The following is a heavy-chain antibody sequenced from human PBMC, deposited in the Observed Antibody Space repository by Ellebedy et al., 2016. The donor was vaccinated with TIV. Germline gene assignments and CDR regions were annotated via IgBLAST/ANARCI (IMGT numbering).Heavy chain of an antibody. J-gene: IGHJ1*01. CDR2: ISSSSSYI. V-gene: IGHV3-21*01. D-gene: IGHD6-19*01. CDR1: GFTFSSYS. CDR3: ASSLMENEAVAGTAFFQY. Sequence: GESLKISCAASGFTFSSYSMNWVRPAPGKGLEWVSSISSSSSYIYYADSVKGRFTISRDNAKNSLYLQMNSLRAEDTTVYYCASSLMENEAVAGTAFFQYWGQGTLVTVSS.